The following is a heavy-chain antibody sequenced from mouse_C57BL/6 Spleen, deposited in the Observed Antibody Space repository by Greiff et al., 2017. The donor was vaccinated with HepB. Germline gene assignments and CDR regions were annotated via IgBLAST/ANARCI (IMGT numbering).Heavy chain of an antibody. V-gene: IGHV1-61*01. CDR1: GYTFTSYW. CDR3: ARRAFDYGSSRNYFDY. J-gene: IGHJ2*01. D-gene: IGHD1-1*01. CDR2: IYPSDSET. Sequence: VQLQQPGAELVRPGSSVKLSCKASGYTFTSYWMDWVKQRPGQGLEWIGNIYPSDSETHYNQKFKDKATLTVDKSSSTAYMQLSSLTSEDSAVYYCARRAFDYGSSRNYFDYWGQGTTLTVSS.